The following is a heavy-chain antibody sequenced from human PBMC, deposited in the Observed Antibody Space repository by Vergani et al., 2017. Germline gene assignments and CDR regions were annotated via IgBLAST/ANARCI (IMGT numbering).Heavy chain of an antibody. CDR3: ATDPTTVNLGYYYYGMDV. CDR1: GYTLTELS. J-gene: IGHJ6*02. CDR2: FDPEDGET. D-gene: IGHD4-17*01. Sequence: QVQLVQSGAEVKKPGASVKVSCKVSGYTLTELSMHWVRQAPGKGLEWMGGFDPEDGETIYAQKFQVRVTMTEDTSTDTAYMALSSLRSEDTAVYYCATDPTTVNLGYYYYGMDVWGQGTTVTVSS. V-gene: IGHV1-24*01.